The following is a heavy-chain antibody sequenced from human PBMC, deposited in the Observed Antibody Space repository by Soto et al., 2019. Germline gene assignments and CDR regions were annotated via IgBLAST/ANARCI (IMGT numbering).Heavy chain of an antibody. D-gene: IGHD1-7*01. CDR3: ARHITGTREPDY. CDR1: GFTFSSHA. J-gene: IGHJ4*02. V-gene: IGHV3-23*01. Sequence: PGGSLRLSCAASGFTFSSHAMIWVRQAPGKGLEWVAVISRGGGSTNYADSVKGRFSISRDNSQNTLYLQMNSLRVEDTAVYYCARHITGTREPDYWGQGTLVTVSS. CDR2: ISRGGGST.